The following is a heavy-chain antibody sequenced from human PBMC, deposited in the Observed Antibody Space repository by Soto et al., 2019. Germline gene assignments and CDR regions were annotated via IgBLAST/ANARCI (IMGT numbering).Heavy chain of an antibody. CDR3: ARELRYYYDSSGYLDY. Sequence: ASVKVSCKASGYTFTSYGISWVRQAPGQGLEWMGWISAYNGNTNYAQKLQGRVTMTTDTSTSTAYMELRSLRSDDTAVYYCARELRYYYDSSGYLDYWGQGTLVTVSS. V-gene: IGHV1-18*01. J-gene: IGHJ4*02. D-gene: IGHD3-22*01. CDR2: ISAYNGNT. CDR1: GYTFTSYG.